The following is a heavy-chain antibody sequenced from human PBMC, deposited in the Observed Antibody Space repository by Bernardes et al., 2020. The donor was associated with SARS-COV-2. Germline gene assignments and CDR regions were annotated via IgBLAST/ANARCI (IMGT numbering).Heavy chain of an antibody. CDR1: GYTLNELS. J-gene: IGHJ5*02. Sequence: ASVKVSCKVSGYTLNELSMHWVRQAPGKGLEWMGGFDPEDGETIYAARFQGRVTMTEDTTTDTAYMELSSLRSEDTAVYYCATYPLLRRRSRYLNSFDPWGPGTLVSVSS. CDR2: FDPEDGET. D-gene: IGHD6-13*01. CDR3: ATYPLLRRRSRYLNSFDP. V-gene: IGHV1-24*01.